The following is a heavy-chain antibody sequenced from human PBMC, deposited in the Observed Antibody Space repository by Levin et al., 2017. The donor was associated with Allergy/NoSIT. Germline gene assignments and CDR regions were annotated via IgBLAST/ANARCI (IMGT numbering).Heavy chain of an antibody. CDR3: ATVREGFDS. D-gene: IGHD1-26*01. Sequence: GGSLRLSCAASGFTFSNYGMSWVRQAPGRGLEWVSAIGGSGTNTYYADSVMGRFTISRDNSRNTLHLRMNSLRAEDTAMYYCATVREGFDSWGQGTLVTVSS. V-gene: IGHV3-23*01. CDR1: GFTFSNYG. J-gene: IGHJ4*02. CDR2: IGGSGTNT.